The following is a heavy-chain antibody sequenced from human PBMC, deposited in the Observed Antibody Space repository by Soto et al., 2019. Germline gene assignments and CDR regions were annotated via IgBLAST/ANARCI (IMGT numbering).Heavy chain of an antibody. D-gene: IGHD3-10*01. V-gene: IGHV4-39*02. J-gene: IGHJ4*02. CDR2: IYYSGST. Sequence: GSLRLSCAASGFTFRRNNMNWVRQPPGKGLEWIGSIYYSGSTYYNPSLKSRVTISVDTSKNQFSLKLSSVTAADTAVYFCAREYYYDSGSSFPYWGQGTLVTVSS. CDR3: AREYYYDSGSSFPY. CDR1: GFTFRRNN.